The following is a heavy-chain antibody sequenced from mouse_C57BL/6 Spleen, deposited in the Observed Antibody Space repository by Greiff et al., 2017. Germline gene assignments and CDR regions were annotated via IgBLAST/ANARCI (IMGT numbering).Heavy chain of an antibody. J-gene: IGHJ2*01. Sequence: EVKVEESGGGLVQPGGSMKLSCVSSGFTFSNYWMNLVRQSPEKGLEWVAQIRLKSDNYATHYAESVKGRFTISRDDSKSSVYLQMNNLRAEDTGIYYCTSTLGRYFDYWGQGTTLTVSS. D-gene: IGHD4-1*01. V-gene: IGHV6-3*01. CDR3: TSTLGRYFDY. CDR1: GFTFSNYW. CDR2: IRLKSDNYAT.